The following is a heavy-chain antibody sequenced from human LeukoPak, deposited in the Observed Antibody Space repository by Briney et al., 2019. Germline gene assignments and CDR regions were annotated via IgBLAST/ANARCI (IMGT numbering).Heavy chain of an antibody. Sequence: SETLSLTCTVSGGSISSSSYYWGWIRQPPGKGLEWIGSIYYSGSTYYNPSLKSRVTISVDTSKNQFSLKLSSVTAADTAVYYCARGYSSSSAWGQGTLVTVSS. CDR3: ARGYSSSSA. CDR2: IYYSGST. D-gene: IGHD6-6*01. CDR1: GGSISSSSYY. J-gene: IGHJ4*02. V-gene: IGHV4-39*07.